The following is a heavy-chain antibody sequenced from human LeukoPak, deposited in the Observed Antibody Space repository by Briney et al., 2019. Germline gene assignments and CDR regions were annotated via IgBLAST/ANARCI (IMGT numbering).Heavy chain of an antibody. CDR3: ARAPVTTPNWFDP. CDR1: GGSISSGDYY. J-gene: IGHJ5*02. D-gene: IGHD4-11*01. CDR2: IYYSGST. Sequence: SETLSLTCTVSGGSISSGDYYWSWIRQPPGKGLEWIGYIYYSGSTYYNPSLKSRVTISVDTSKNQFSLTLSSVTAADTAVYYCARAPVTTPNWFDPWGQGTLVTVSS. V-gene: IGHV4-30-4*08.